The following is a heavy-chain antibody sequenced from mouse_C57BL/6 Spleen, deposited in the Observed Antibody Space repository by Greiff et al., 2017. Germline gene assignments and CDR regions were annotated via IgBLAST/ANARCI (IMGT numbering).Heavy chain of an antibody. Sequence: EVLLVESGGGLVQPGGSMKLSCVASGFTFSNYWMNWVRQSPEKGLEWVGQIRLKSDNYETHYAESVKGRFTISRDDSKSSVYLQMNNLRAEDTGIYYCTVYGSSYSYFDYWGQGTTLTVSS. D-gene: IGHD1-1*01. V-gene: IGHV6-3*01. J-gene: IGHJ2*01. CDR3: TVYGSSYSYFDY. CDR2: IRLKSDNYET. CDR1: GFTFSNYW.